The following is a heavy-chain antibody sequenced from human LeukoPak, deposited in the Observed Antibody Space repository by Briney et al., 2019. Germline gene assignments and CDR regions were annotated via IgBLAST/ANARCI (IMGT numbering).Heavy chain of an antibody. V-gene: IGHV4-59*08. CDR3: ARLVTAGQYGGNSLDY. CDR1: GGSISSYY. D-gene: IGHD4-23*01. J-gene: IGHJ4*02. Sequence: SETLSLTCTVSGGSISSYYWSWIRQPPGKGLEWIGYIYYSGSTNYNPSLKSRVTISVDTSKNQFSLKLSSVTAADTAVYYCARLVTAGQYGGNSLDYWDQGTLVTVSS. CDR2: IYYSGST.